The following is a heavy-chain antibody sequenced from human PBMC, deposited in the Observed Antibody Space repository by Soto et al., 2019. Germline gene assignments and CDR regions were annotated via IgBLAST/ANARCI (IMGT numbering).Heavy chain of an antibody. CDR2: INPNSGGT. Sequence: ASVKVSCKASGYTFTGYYMHWVRQAPGQGLEWMGWINPNSGGTNYAQKFQGWVTMTRDTSISKAYMELSRLRSDDTAVYYCARVSGAYYDFWSGYYTGRGSGGDAFDIWGQGTMVTVSS. CDR1: GYTFTGYY. J-gene: IGHJ3*02. V-gene: IGHV1-2*04. D-gene: IGHD3-3*01. CDR3: ARVSGAYYDFWSGYYTGRGSGGDAFDI.